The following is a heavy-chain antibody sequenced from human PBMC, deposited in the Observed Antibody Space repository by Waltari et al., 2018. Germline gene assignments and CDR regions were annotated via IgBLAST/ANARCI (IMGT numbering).Heavy chain of an antibody. V-gene: IGHV3-30*04. CDR3: ARDSRRSGYSGQDWYFDL. CDR1: GVPLRTYP. J-gene: IGHJ2*01. CDR2: ISFDGTKK. Sequence: QVHLVESGGGVVQPGRSLRLSCAASGVPLRTYPRHWVRQAPGTGLEWVALISFDGTKKYYADSVKGRFTISRDNSKNTVYLQMDSLRDEDTAVFYCARDSRRSGYSGQDWYFDLWGRGALVTVSS. D-gene: IGHD5-12*01.